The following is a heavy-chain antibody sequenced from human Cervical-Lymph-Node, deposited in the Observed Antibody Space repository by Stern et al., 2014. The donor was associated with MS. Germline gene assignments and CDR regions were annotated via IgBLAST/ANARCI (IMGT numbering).Heavy chain of an antibody. Sequence: QVQLVESGAEVKKPGASVKVSCTASGYTFTSYGISWVRQAPGQGLEWVVWISAYNGNTTYAQKLQGRVTMTKATNTRTVYMERRSVRSDDTAVYYCARDRKMATNYGMDVWGQGTTVTVSS. CDR1: GYTFTSYG. CDR3: ARDRKMATNYGMDV. D-gene: IGHD5-24*01. J-gene: IGHJ6*02. CDR2: ISAYNGNT. V-gene: IGHV1-18*04.